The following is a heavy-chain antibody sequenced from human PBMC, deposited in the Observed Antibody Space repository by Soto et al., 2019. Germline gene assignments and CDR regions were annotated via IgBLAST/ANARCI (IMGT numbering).Heavy chain of an antibody. D-gene: IGHD1-26*01. Sequence: QVQLVESGGGVVQPXGSLRLSCAASASIFKGHGMHWVRQAPGKGLEWVAIIRFDGSDEHYGDSVEGRFTIXXXXXXXXXXXXXXXXXXXXTAVYYCARDGVGATTFFGFLDYWGQGTLVTVSS. CDR3: ARDGVGATTFFGFLDY. J-gene: IGHJ4*02. V-gene: IGHV3-30*02. CDR1: ASIFKGHG. CDR2: IRFDGSDE.